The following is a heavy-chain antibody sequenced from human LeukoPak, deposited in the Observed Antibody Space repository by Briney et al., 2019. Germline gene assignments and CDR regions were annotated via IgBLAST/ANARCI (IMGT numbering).Heavy chain of an antibody. V-gene: IGHV3-23*01. J-gene: IGHJ4*02. D-gene: IGHD6-13*01. CDR2: ISGSGGST. CDR3: AKEETAAGLDY. CDR1: GFTFSSYA. Sequence: GGSLRLSCAASGFTFSSYAMSWVRQAPGEGLEWVSAISGSGGSTYYTDSVKGRFTISRDNSKDTLYLQMNSLRAEDTAVYYCAKEETAAGLDYWGQGTLVTVSS.